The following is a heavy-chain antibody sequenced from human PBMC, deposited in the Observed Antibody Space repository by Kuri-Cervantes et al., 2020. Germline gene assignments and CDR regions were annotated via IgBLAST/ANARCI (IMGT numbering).Heavy chain of an antibody. V-gene: IGHV1-2*02. D-gene: IGHD3-10*01. CDR1: GYTFTGYY. CDR3: ARDSDLYYNGSGSYFNWFDP. CDR2: INPNSGGT. J-gene: IGHJ5*02. Sequence: ASVKVSCKASGYTFTGYYMHWVRQAPGQGLEWMGWINPNSGGTNYAQKFQGRVTMTRDTSISTAYMELSRLRYDDTAVYYCARDSDLYYNGSGSYFNWFDPWGQGTRVTVSS.